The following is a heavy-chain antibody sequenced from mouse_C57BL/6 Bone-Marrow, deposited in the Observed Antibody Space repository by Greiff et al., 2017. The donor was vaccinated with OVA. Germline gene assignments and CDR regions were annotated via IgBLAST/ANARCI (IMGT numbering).Heavy chain of an antibody. CDR3: ARREGITTVVSRGGFAY. CDR2: IYPSDSET. V-gene: IGHV1-61*01. D-gene: IGHD1-1*01. J-gene: IGHJ3*01. CDR1: GYTFTSYW. Sequence: QVQLQQPGAELVRPGSSVKLSCKASGYTFTSYWMDWVKQRPGQGLEWIGNIYPSDSETHYNQKFKDKATLTVDKSSSTAYMQLSSLTSEDSAVYYGARREGITTVVSRGGFAYWGQGTLVTVSA.